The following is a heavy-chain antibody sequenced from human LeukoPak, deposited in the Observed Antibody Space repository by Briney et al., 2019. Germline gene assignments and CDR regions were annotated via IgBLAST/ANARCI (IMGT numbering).Heavy chain of an antibody. CDR2: IYYSGST. D-gene: IGHD3-10*01. V-gene: IGHV4-59*01. Sequence: SETLSLTCTVSGGSISSYYWSWIRQPPGKGLEWIGYIYYSGSTNYNPSLKSRVTISVDTSKNQFSLKLSSVTAADTAVYYCAKDLNYYGSGSRSLFDYWGQGTLVTVSS. J-gene: IGHJ4*02. CDR1: GGSISSYY. CDR3: AKDLNYYGSGSRSLFDY.